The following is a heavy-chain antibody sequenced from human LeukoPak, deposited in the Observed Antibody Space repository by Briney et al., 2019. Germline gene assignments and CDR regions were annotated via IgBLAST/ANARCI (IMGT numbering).Heavy chain of an antibody. CDR3: AKDRRYYFDSSGYYYFLDY. CDR2: IRYDGSKK. J-gene: IGHJ4*02. D-gene: IGHD3-22*01. CDR1: GFTFSSYG. V-gene: IGHV3-30*02. Sequence: PGGSLRLSCAASGFTFSSYGMHWVRQAPGKGLEWVAFIRYDGSKKYFGDSVKGRFTISRDNSKNTLYLQMNSLRTEDTAVYYCAKDRRYYFDSSGYYYFLDYWGQGTLVTASS.